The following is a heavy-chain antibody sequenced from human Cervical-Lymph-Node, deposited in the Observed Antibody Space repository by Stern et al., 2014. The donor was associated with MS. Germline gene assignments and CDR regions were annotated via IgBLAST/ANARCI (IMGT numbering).Heavy chain of an antibody. CDR2: FNPSGDTT. CDR3: ARGFVTTENWFDH. Sequence: QVQLGQSGAEVKKPGASVTVSCKASGYTFTSHYIHWVRQAPGQGPEWMGIFNPSGDTTSSAPQFQGRLTMTRDTSTSTVNLHLSSLRSDDTAVYYCARGFVTTENWFDHWGQGTLVTVSS. D-gene: IGHD1-14*01. J-gene: IGHJ5*02. V-gene: IGHV1-46*01. CDR1: GYTFTSHY.